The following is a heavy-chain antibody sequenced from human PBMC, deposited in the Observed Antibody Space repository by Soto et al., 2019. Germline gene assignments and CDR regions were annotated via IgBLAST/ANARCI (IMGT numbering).Heavy chain of an antibody. CDR2: IIPIFGTA. V-gene: IGHV1-69*05. CDR3: ATLLTTAGYGYVMDV. D-gene: IGHD4-4*01. J-gene: IGHJ6*02. CDR1: GGTFSSYA. Sequence: QVQLVQSGAEVKKPGSSVTVSCKASGGTFSSYAISWVRQAPGQGLEWMGGIIPIFGTADYAQKFQGRVTXPXXXSXXTAYMELSSRRSEDTAVYYCATLLTTAGYGYVMDVWGQGTTGTVSS.